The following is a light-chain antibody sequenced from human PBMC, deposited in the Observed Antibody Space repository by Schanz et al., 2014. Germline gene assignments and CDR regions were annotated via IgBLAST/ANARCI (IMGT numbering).Light chain of an antibody. J-gene: IGKJ1*01. V-gene: IGKV3-15*01. CDR1: QSVSSN. Sequence: EIVMTQSPATLSVSPGERATLSCRASQSVSSNLAWYQQKPGQAPRLLIYGASTRATGIPARFSGSGSGTEFTLTISSLQSEDFAVYYCQQRSNWPLWTFGQGTKVEFK. CDR2: GAS. CDR3: QQRSNWPLWT.